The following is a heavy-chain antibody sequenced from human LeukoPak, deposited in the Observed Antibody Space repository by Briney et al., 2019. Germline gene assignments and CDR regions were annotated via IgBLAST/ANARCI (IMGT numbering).Heavy chain of an antibody. J-gene: IGHJ4*02. D-gene: IGHD6-13*01. CDR2: ISSSASIT. V-gene: IGHV3-48*03. Sequence: GGSLTLSCAASTLTFSTYEMKWVRQAPRKGREWVSYISSSASITYYADSVKGRFTISRDNAKNSLYLQMDSLRVEDTAVYYCARLQPAIAAAGSFDYWGQGTLVTVSS. CDR3: ARLQPAIAAAGSFDY. CDR1: TLTFSTYE.